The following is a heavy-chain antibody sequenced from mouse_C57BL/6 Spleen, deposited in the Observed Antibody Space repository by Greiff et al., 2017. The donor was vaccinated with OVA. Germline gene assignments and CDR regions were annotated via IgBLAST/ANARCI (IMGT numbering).Heavy chain of an antibody. J-gene: IGHJ2*01. Sequence: VKLQQSGAELVKPGASVKISCKASGYAFSSYWMNWVKQRPGKGLEWIGQIYPGDGDTNYNGKFKGKATLTADKSSSTAYMQLSSLTSEDSAVYFCARFITTVVATTGLDYWGQGTTLTVSS. CDR1: GYAFSSYW. CDR3: ARFITTVVATTGLDY. V-gene: IGHV1-80*01. CDR2: IYPGDGDT. D-gene: IGHD1-1*01.